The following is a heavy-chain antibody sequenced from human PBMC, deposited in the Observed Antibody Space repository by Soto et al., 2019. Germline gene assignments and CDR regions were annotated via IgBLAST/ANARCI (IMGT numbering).Heavy chain of an antibody. CDR1: RGTFISYA. CDR3: ASDIVVVPADFYYFDY. D-gene: IGHD2-2*01. J-gene: IGHJ4*02. V-gene: IGHV1-69*13. Sequence: SVEVSCKASRGTFISYAISWVRQAPGQGLEWMGGIIPIFGTANYAQKFQGRVTITADESTSTAYMELSSLRSEDTAVYYCASDIVVVPADFYYFDYWGQGTLVTVSS. CDR2: IIPIFGTA.